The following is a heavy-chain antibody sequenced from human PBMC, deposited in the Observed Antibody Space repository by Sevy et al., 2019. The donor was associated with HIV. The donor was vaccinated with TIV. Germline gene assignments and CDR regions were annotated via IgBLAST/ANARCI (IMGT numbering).Heavy chain of an antibody. Sequence: GGSLRLSCVASGFTFSSYAMSWVRQAPGKGLEWVSAISGSGGSTYYADSVKGRFTISRDNSKNTLYLQMNSLRAEDTAVYYCAKSRLLHYYYYMDVWGKGTTVTVSS. J-gene: IGHJ6*03. CDR1: GFTFSSYA. V-gene: IGHV3-23*01. CDR2: ISGSGGST. CDR3: AKSRLLHYYYYMDV.